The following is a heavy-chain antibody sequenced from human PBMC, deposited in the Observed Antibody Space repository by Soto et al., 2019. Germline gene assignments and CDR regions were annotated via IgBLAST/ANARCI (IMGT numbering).Heavy chain of an antibody. CDR3: ARLVVVPAAIQAFDI. D-gene: IGHD2-2*01. J-gene: IGHJ3*02. CDR1: GGSISSYY. CDR2: IYYSGST. V-gene: IGHV4-59*01. Sequence: QVQLQESGPGLVKPSETLSLTCTVSGGSISSYYWSWIRQPPGKGLEWIGYIYYSGSTNYNPSLKSRVTISVDTSKNQFSLKLSSVTAADTAVYYCARLVVVPAAIQAFDIWGQGTMVTVSS.